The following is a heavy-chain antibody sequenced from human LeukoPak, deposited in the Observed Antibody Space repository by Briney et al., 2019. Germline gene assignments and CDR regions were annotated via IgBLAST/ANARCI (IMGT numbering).Heavy chain of an antibody. V-gene: IGHV1-18*01. J-gene: IGHJ4*02. D-gene: IGHD6-13*01. CDR3: ARDRVYMAAAAPFDY. CDR1: GYTFTSYG. Sequence: ASVKVSCKASGYTFTSYGISWVRQAPGQGLEWMGWISAYNGNTNDAQKLQGRVTMTTDTSTSTAYMKLRSLRSDDTAVYYCARDRVYMAAAAPFDYWGQGTLVTVSS. CDR2: ISAYNGNT.